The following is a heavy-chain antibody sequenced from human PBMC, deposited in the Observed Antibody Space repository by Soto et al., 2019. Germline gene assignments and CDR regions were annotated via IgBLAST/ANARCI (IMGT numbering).Heavy chain of an antibody. CDR1: GFTVSSNY. CDR3: ARDYYDFLTGYSWFDP. D-gene: IGHD3-9*01. Sequence: GSLRLSCAASGFTVSSNYMSWVRQAPGKGLEWVSVIYSGGSTYYADSVKGRFTISRDNSKNTLYLQMNSLRAEDTAVYYCARDYYDFLTGYSWFDPWGQGTLVTVSS. J-gene: IGHJ5*02. V-gene: IGHV3-66*01. CDR2: IYSGGST.